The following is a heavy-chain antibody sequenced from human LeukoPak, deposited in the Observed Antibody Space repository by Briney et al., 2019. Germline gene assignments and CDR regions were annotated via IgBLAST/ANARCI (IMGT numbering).Heavy chain of an antibody. V-gene: IGHV3-21*01. CDR2: ISSSSSYI. J-gene: IGHJ4*02. D-gene: IGHD2-15*01. CDR3: AREMVAATRRWVDY. Sequence: PGGSLRLSCAASGFTFSSYSMNWVRQAPGKGLEWVSYISSSSSYIYYADSVKGRFTISRDNAKNSLYLQMNSLRAEDTAVYYCAREMVAATRRWVDYWGQGTLVTVSS. CDR1: GFTFSSYS.